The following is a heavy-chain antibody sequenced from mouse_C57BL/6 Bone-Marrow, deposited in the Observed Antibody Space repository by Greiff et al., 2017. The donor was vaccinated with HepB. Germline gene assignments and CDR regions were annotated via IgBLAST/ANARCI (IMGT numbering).Heavy chain of an antibody. Sequence: EVKLMESGGDLVKPGGSLKLSCAASGFTFSSYGMSWVRQTPDKRLEWVATISSGGSYTYYPDSVKGRFTISRANAKKTRYLQMSSLKSEDTAMYYCARGGVAPRYWDFDVGGKGTTGTVAS. CDR2: ISSGGSYT. J-gene: IGHJ1*03. CDR1: GFTFSSYG. V-gene: IGHV5-6*02. CDR3: ARGGVAPRYWDFDV. D-gene: IGHD1-1*01.